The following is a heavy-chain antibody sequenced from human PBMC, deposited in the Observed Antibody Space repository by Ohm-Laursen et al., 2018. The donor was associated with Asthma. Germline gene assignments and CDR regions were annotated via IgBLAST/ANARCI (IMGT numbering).Heavy chain of an antibody. D-gene: IGHD6-13*01. Sequence: ASVKVSCNASGYTFTSYGISWVRQAPGQGLEWMGIINPSGGSTSYAQKFQGRVTMTRDTSTSTVYMELSSLRSEDTAVYYCARVGEVSSSSDGFDYWGQGTLVTVSS. J-gene: IGHJ4*02. CDR3: ARVGEVSSSSDGFDY. CDR1: GYTFTSYG. CDR2: INPSGGST. V-gene: IGHV1-46*03.